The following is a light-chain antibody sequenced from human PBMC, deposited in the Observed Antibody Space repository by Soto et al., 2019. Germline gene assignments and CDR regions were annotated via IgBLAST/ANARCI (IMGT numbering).Light chain of an antibody. Sequence: QSLLTQPPSSSGSPGQSVTISCTGTISDVGGYNFVSWYQQHPGKAPKPMIYDVTKLPSGVPDRFSGSTSGNTASLTVSGLQAEDEADYYCSSYAGSNNFVFGTGTKVNVL. CDR1: ISDVGGYNF. CDR2: DVT. J-gene: IGLJ1*01. V-gene: IGLV2-8*01. CDR3: SSYAGSNNFV.